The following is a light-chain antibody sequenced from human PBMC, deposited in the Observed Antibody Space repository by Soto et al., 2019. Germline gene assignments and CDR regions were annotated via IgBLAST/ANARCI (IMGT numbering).Light chain of an antibody. CDR1: QSVSSSS. CDR3: QQYGSSLYT. J-gene: IGKJ2*01. Sequence: EIVLTQSPATLSLSPGERATLSCRASQSVSSSSLAWYQQKPGQAPRLLIDGASSRATGIPARFSGSGSETDFTLTISRLEPEDFAVYYCQQYGSSLYTFGQGTKLEIK. CDR2: GAS. V-gene: IGKV3-20*01.